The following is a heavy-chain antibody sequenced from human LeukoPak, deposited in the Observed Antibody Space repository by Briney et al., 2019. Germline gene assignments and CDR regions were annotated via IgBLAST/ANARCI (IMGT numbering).Heavy chain of an antibody. CDR3: AKGWKSIDY. CDR2: ISGGGVTT. V-gene: IGHV3-23*01. Sequence: AGGSLRFSCAASGFTFNNFATTWVRQAPGKGLEWVSSISGGGVTTNYADSVKGRFTISRDNSKNTVWLQMDSLRAEDTAVYYCAKGWKSIDYWGQGTLVTVSS. CDR1: GFTFNNFA. J-gene: IGHJ4*02. D-gene: IGHD1-1*01.